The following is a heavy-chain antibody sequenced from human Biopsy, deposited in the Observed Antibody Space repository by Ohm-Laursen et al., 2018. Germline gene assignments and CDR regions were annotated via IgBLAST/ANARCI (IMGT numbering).Heavy chain of an antibody. D-gene: IGHD3-22*01. CDR1: GGSISNNNYY. V-gene: IGHV4-39*01. CDR3: ARDYDTSGYYYVS. J-gene: IGHJ5*02. CDR2: IFYRGST. Sequence: PGTLSLTCTVSGGSISNNNYYWGWIRQPPGKGLVWIGSIFYRGSTHYKPSLKSRVNISVDTSKNQFSLKLNSVTAADTAVYYCARDYDTSGYYYVSWGQGTLVTVSS.